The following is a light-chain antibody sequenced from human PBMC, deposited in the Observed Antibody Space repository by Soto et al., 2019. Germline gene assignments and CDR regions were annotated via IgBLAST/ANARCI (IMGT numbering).Light chain of an antibody. J-gene: IGLJ2*01. CDR2: NTT. CDR1: SGSVXXXXY. V-gene: IGLV8-61*01. Sequence: QTVVTQEPSFSVSPGGTXXLTCGLTSGSVXXXXYPSWYQQSXGLAPRTLIYNTTTRSSGVPDRFSGSILGNKAALTITGAQSDDESDYLCALYVGSGTVVFGGGTKVTVL. CDR3: ALYVGSGTVV.